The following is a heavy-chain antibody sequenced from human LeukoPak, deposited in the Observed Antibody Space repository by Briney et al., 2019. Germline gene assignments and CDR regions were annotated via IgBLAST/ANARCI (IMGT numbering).Heavy chain of an antibody. V-gene: IGHV4-34*01. CDR2: INHSGST. Sequence: SETLSLTCAVYGGSFSGYYWSWIRQPPGKGLKWIGEINHSGSTNYNPSLKSRVTISVDTSKNQFSLKLSSVTAADTAVYYCARVYCGGDCYSCLDYWGQGTLVTVSS. CDR3: ARVYCGGDCYSCLDY. J-gene: IGHJ4*02. D-gene: IGHD2-21*02. CDR1: GGSFSGYY.